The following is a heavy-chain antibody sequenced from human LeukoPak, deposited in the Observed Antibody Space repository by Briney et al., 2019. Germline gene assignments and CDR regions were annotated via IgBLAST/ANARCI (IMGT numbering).Heavy chain of an antibody. CDR2: IYYSGST. Sequence: PSETLSLTCTVSGGSISSYYWSWIRQPPGKGLEWIGYIYYSGSTNYNPSLKSRVTISVDTSKNQFSLKLSSVTAADTAVYYCARWRVSGYSSRGATRGYYFDYWGQGTLVTVSS. CDR3: ARWRVSGYSSRGATRGYYFDY. D-gene: IGHD6-13*01. CDR1: GGSISSYY. J-gene: IGHJ4*02. V-gene: IGHV4-59*01.